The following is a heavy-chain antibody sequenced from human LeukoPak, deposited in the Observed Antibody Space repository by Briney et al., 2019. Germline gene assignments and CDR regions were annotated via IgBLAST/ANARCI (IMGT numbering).Heavy chain of an antibody. CDR1: GGSIRSYY. D-gene: IGHD5-12*01. CDR3: ARVRGGGYVSYYYYYMDV. V-gene: IGHV4-59*01. J-gene: IGHJ6*03. CDR2: IYYSGST. Sequence: TSSETLSLTCTVSGGSIRSYYWSWIRQPPGKGLEWIGYIYYSGSTNYNPSLKSRVTISVDTSKNQFSLKLSSVTAADTAVYYCARVRGGGYVSYYYYYMDVWGKGTTVTVSS.